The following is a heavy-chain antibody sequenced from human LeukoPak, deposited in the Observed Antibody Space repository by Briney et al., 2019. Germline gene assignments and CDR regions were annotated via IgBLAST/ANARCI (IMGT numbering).Heavy chain of an antibody. CDR2: VYYSGSA. D-gene: IGHD3-10*01. CDR3: ARHEKLGQFDY. CDR1: SGAISSYY. J-gene: IGHJ4*02. Sequence: PSQTLSLTCTVSSGAISSYYWSWIRQPPRKGLEWIGYVYYSGSANYNPSLKSRVTISVDTSKNQFSLKLSSVTAADTAVYYCARHEKLGQFDYWGQGTLVTVSS. V-gene: IGHV4-59*08.